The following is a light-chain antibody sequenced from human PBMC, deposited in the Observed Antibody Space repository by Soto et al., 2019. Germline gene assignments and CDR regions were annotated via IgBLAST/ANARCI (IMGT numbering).Light chain of an antibody. CDR1: QSVSTY. Sequence: EIVFTQSPATLSFSPEERATLSCRASQSVSTYLAWYQQKPGQAPRLLIYGASTRATGFPDRFSGSGSGTDFTLTISRLEPEDVAVYYCQQYDNLITFGQGTRLEIK. CDR2: GAS. J-gene: IGKJ5*01. CDR3: QQYDNLIT. V-gene: IGKV3-20*01.